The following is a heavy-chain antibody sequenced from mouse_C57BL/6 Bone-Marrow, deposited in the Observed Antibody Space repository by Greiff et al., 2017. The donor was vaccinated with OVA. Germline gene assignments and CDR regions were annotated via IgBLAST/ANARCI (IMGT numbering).Heavy chain of an antibody. J-gene: IGHJ3*01. CDR1: GFTFSSYA. V-gene: IGHV5-4*03. CDR3: ARFPDGSFAY. D-gene: IGHD2-3*01. CDR2: ISDGGSYT. Sequence: EVKLVESGGGLVKPGGSLKLSCAASGFTFSSYAMSWVRQTPEKRLEWVATISDGGSYTYYPDNVKGRFTISRDHAKNNLYLQMSHLKSEDTAVYYCARFPDGSFAYWGQGTLVTVSA.